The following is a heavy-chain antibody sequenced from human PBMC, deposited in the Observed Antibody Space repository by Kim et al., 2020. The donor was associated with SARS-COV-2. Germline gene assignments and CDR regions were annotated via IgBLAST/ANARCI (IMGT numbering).Heavy chain of an antibody. CDR1: GGSFSGYY. CDR3: ARAGDYGGNSGYFQH. V-gene: IGHV4-34*01. CDR2: INHSGST. Sequence: SETLSLTCAVYGGSFSGYYWSWIRQPPGKGLEWIGEINHSGSTNYNPSLKSRVTISVDTSKNQFSLKLSSVTAADTAVYYCARAGDYGGNSGYFQHRGQG. J-gene: IGHJ1*01. D-gene: IGHD4-17*01.